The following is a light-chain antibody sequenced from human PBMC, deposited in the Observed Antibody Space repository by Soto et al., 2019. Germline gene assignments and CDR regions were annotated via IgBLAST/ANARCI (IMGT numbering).Light chain of an antibody. CDR3: NSYTSTNTYV. V-gene: IGLV2-18*02. J-gene: IGLJ1*01. Sequence: QSALTQPPSVSGSPGQSVTISCTGTSSDVGSYNRVSWYQQPPGPAPKLMIYEVGNRPSGVPDRFSGSKSGNTASLTISGLQAEDEADYYCNSYTSTNTYVFGTGTKVTVL. CDR2: EVG. CDR1: SSDVGSYNR.